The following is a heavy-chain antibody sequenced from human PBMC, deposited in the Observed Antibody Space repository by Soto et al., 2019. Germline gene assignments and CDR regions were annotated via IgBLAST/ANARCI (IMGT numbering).Heavy chain of an antibody. J-gene: IGHJ6*02. Sequence: PGGSLTLSSAASGLTFDDYTMHWVRQAPGKGLEWVSLISWDGGSTYYADSVKGRFTISRDNSKNSLYLQMNSLRTEDTALYYCAKDWYSSSSLPEPSYGMDVWGQGTTVTVSS. CDR2: ISWDGGST. D-gene: IGHD6-6*01. CDR1: GLTFDDYT. V-gene: IGHV3-43*01. CDR3: AKDWYSSSSLPEPSYGMDV.